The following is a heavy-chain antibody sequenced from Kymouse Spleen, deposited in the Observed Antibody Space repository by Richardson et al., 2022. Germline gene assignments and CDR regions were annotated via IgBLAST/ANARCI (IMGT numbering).Heavy chain of an antibody. D-gene: IGHD1-26*01. J-gene: IGHJ6*02. CDR1: GFTFSNAW. CDR2: IKSKTDGGTT. CDR3: TTDVGATRSYYYYYGMDV. Sequence: EVQLVESGGGLVKPGGSLRLSCAASGFTFSNAWMSWVRQAPGKGLEWVGRIKSKTDGGTTDYAAPVKGRFTISRDDSKNTLYLQMNSLKTEDTAVYYCTTDVGATRSYYYYYGMDVWGQGTTVTVSS. V-gene: IGHV3-15*01.